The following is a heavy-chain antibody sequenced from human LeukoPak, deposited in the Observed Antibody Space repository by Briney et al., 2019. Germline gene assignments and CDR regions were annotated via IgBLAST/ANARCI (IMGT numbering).Heavy chain of an antibody. J-gene: IGHJ4*02. CDR3: ASENTVVTYFDY. CDR1: GYSISSGYY. CDR2: IYHSGST. V-gene: IGHV4-38-2*02. D-gene: IGHD4-23*01. Sequence: SETLSLTCTVSGYSISSGYYWGWIRQPPGKGLEWIGSIYHSGSTYYNPSLKSRVTISVDTSKNQFSLKLSSVTAADTAVYYCASENTVVTYFDYWGQGTLVTVSS.